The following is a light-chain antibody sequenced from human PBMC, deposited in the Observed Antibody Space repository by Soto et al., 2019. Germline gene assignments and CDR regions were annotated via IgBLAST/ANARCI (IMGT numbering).Light chain of an antibody. V-gene: IGKV3-15*01. CDR1: QSVSSN. J-gene: IGKJ1*01. CDR2: GAS. CDR3: QHERT. Sequence: EVVITQSPATLAVSTGERATLSCRASQSVSSNLAWYQQKPGQAPRLLIYGASTRAAGIPARFSGSGSGTEFTLSISSLQSEDFAVYYCQHERTFGQGTKVDI.